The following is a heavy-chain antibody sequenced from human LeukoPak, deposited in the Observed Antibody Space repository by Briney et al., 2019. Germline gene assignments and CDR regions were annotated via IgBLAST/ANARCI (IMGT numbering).Heavy chain of an antibody. CDR3: ARHSSGWYFSSEIDY. D-gene: IGHD6-19*01. CDR1: GFTFSDYY. J-gene: IGHJ4*02. CDR2: ISSSGSTI. Sequence: MPGGSLRLSCAASGFTFSDYYMSWIRQAPGKGLEWVSYISSSGSTIYYADSVKGRFTISRDNSKNTLYPQVNSLRAEDTAVYYCARHSSGWYFSSEIDYWGQGTLVTVSS. V-gene: IGHV3-11*04.